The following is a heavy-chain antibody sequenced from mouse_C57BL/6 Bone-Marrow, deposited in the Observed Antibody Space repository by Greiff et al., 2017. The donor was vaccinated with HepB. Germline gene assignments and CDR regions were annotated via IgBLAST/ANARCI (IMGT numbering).Heavy chain of an antibody. D-gene: IGHD2-5*01. Sequence: VQLQQSGPGLVAPSQSLSITCTVSGFSLTSYGVDWVRQSPGKGLEWLGVIWGVGSTNYNSALKSRLSISKDNSKSQVFLKMNSLQTDDTAMYYCATAYYSNTWFAYWGQGTLVTVSA. CDR2: IWGVGST. CDR1: GFSLTSYG. CDR3: ATAYYSNTWFAY. J-gene: IGHJ3*01. V-gene: IGHV2-6*01.